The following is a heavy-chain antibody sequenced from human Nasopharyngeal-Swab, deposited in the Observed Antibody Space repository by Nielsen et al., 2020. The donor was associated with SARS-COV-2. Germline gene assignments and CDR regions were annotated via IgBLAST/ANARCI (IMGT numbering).Heavy chain of an antibody. D-gene: IGHD1-14*01. V-gene: IGHV3-73*01. CDR3: TTGFYFDY. Sequence: GESLKISCAASGFIFSASAIHWVRQASGKGLEWVGRIGDKDRNYATTYGASVQGRFTISRDDSKNTAFLQMDSLKTEDTALYYCTTGFYFDYWGQGTLVTVSS. J-gene: IGHJ4*02. CDR2: IGDKDRNYAT. CDR1: GFIFSASA.